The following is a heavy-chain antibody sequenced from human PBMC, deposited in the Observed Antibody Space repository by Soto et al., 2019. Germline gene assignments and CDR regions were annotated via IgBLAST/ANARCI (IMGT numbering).Heavy chain of an antibody. Sequence: QAQLVQSGAEVKKPGASVKVSCKASGYTFYSHSIIWVRQAPGQGLEWMGRISADNINTKYAEKFRGRVTMTTDTSTSTVYMELRNLRSYDTAVYYCARCIQEDYYYGMDVWGQGTTVTVSS. CDR2: ISADNINT. CDR1: GYTFYSHS. J-gene: IGHJ6*02. D-gene: IGHD5-18*01. V-gene: IGHV1-18*01. CDR3: ARCIQEDYYYGMDV.